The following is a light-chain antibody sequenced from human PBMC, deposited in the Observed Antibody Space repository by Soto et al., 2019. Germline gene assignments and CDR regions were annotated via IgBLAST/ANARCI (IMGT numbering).Light chain of an antibody. CDR1: QSVNTN. V-gene: IGKV3-15*01. CDR2: GAS. CDR3: QQYNNWPTHT. Sequence: EIVMTQSPATLSVSPGESATLSCRASQSVNTNLAWYQQKPGRAPRLLIHGASTRATGIPARFSGSGSGTEFTLNISSLQSEDFAVYYCQQYNNWPTHTFGQGTKLEIK. J-gene: IGKJ2*01.